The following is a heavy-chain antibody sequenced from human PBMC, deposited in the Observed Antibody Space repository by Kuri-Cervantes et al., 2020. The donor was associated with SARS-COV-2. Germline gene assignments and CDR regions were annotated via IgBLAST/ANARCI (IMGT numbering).Heavy chain of an antibody. J-gene: IGHJ4*02. CDR1: GFTFSSYA. Sequence: GGSLRLSCAASGFTFSSYAMHWVRQAPGKGLEWVAVISCDGSNKYYADSVKGRFTISRDNSKNTLYLQMNSLRAEDTAVYYCAREDSGSYPDYWGQGTLVTVSS. CDR2: ISCDGSNK. V-gene: IGHV3-30-3*01. CDR3: AREDSGSYPDY. D-gene: IGHD1-26*01.